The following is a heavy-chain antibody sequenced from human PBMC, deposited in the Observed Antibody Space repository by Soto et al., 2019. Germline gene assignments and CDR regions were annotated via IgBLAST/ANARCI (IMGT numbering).Heavy chain of an antibody. CDR1: GGTFSSYA. CDR2: IIPIFGTA. J-gene: IGHJ5*02. CDR3: ARAGSPGYYNSNWFDH. D-gene: IGHD3-9*01. Sequence: VASVKVSCKASGGTFSSYAISWVRQAPGQGLEWMGGIIPIFGTANYAQKFQGRVTITADESTSTAYMELSSLRSEDTAVYYCARAGSPGYYNSNWFDHWGQGTLVTVSS. V-gene: IGHV1-69*13.